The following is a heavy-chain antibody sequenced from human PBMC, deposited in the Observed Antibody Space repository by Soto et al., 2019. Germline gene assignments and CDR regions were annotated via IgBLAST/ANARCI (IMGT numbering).Heavy chain of an antibody. CDR1: GGTFRSYS. J-gene: IGHJ6*02. CDR2: IIPMFGTV. V-gene: IGHV1-69*12. D-gene: IGHD4-17*01. Sequence: QVQLVQSGAEVKKPGSSVKVSCKASGGTFRSYSVSWVRQAPGQGLEWMGGIIPMFGTVNYAQKFQGRLTITADESTRTAYMELGSLRSEDTAVYYCARSTVESRMSYYYYAMDAWGQGTTVTVSS. CDR3: ARSTVESRMSYYYYAMDA.